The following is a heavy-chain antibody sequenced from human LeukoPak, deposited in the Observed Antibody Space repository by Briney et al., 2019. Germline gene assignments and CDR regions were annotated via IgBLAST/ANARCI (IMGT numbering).Heavy chain of an antibody. CDR2: INPNSGGT. V-gene: IGHV1-2*02. CDR1: GYTLTGYY. D-gene: IGHD2-15*01. Sequence: ASVKVSCKASGYTLTGYYMHWVRQAPGQGPEWMGWINPNSGGTDYAQKFQGRVTMTRDTSINTAYMELSSLRSDDTAVYYCARGRYCSDGNCYHNWFDPWGQGTLVTVSS. CDR3: ARGRYCSDGNCYHNWFDP. J-gene: IGHJ5*02.